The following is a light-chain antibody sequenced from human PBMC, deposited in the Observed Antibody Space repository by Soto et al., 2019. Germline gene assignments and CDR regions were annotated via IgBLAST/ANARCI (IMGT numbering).Light chain of an antibody. J-gene: IGLJ1*01. V-gene: IGLV2-14*01. Sequence: QAALTQPAAKAWTPRQSTCISDTRTSSDVGGYNYVSWYQQHPGKAPTLMIYDVSNRPSGVSNRFSGSKSGNTASLTISGLQAEDEADYYCSSHTSSSTYVFGTGTKVTVL. CDR1: SSDVGGYNY. CDR3: SSHTSSSTYV. CDR2: DVS.